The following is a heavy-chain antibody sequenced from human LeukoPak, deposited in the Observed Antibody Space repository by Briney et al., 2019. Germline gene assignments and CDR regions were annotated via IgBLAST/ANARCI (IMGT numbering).Heavy chain of an antibody. V-gene: IGHV3-23*01. D-gene: IGHD5-18*01. Sequence: GGSLRLSCAASGFSFNNYAMSWVRQAPGKGLEWVSIIIASSGNTFYADSVKGRFTISRDNSKNTLYLQMNSLRAEDTAVYYCAKDLGYSYFDYWGQGTLVTVSS. CDR1: GFSFNNYA. J-gene: IGHJ4*02. CDR3: AKDLGYSYFDY. CDR2: IIASSGNT.